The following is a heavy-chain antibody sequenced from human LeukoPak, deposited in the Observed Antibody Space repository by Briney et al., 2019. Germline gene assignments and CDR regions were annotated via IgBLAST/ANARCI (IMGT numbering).Heavy chain of an antibody. J-gene: IGHJ5*02. V-gene: IGHV3-74*01. D-gene: IGHD2-2*01. CDR2: INEDGSTI. CDR3: TRALGYCSSSTARCENH. CDR1: GFTFSSYW. Sequence: PGGSLRLSCAASGFTFSSYWMHWVRQAPGKGLVWLSRINEDGSTINYADSVKGRFTVSRDNAKSTVYLQMNSLRAEDTAVYYCTRALGYCSSSTARCENHWGQGTLVTVSS.